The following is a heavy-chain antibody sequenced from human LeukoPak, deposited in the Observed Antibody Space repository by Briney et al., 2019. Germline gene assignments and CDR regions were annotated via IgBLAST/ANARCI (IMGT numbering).Heavy chain of an antibody. V-gene: IGHV4-59*08. J-gene: IGHJ2*01. CDR3: ARQSPDYYDSSGRSWYFDL. Sequence: SETLSLTCTVSGGSISNYYWTWIRQPPGKRLEWIGDINYNGNTNYNPSLKGRVTISLDTSKNQFSLKLSSVTAADSAVYFCARQSPDYYDSSGRSWYFDLWGRGTLVTVSS. CDR2: INYNGNT. D-gene: IGHD3-22*01. CDR1: GGSISNYY.